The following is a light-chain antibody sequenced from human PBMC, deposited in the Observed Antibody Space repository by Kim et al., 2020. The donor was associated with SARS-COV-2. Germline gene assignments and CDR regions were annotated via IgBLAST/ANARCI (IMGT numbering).Light chain of an antibody. V-gene: IGKV1-17*01. CDR1: QGIISD. CDR3: LQHHADPRT. Sequence: ASLGDRVTITCRASQGIISDLGWYQQKPGRAPTRLIYGASTLESGVPSRCSGSGSGTEFTLTISSLQPEDFSTYYCLQHHADPRTFGQGTKVYIK. CDR2: GAS. J-gene: IGKJ1*01.